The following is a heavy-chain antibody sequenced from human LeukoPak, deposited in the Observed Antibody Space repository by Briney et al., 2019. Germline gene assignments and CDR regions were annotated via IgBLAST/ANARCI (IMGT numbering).Heavy chain of an antibody. CDR3: ARGGYCTNGVCYKTHRFDY. J-gene: IGHJ4*02. D-gene: IGHD2-8*01. Sequence: PSETLSLTCAVYGGSFSGYYWSWIRQPPGKGLEWIGEINHSGSTNYIPSLKSRVTISVDTSKNQFSLKLSSVTAADTAVYYCARGGYCTNGVCYKTHRFDYWGQGTLVTVSS. CDR1: GGSFSGYY. V-gene: IGHV4-34*01. CDR2: INHSGST.